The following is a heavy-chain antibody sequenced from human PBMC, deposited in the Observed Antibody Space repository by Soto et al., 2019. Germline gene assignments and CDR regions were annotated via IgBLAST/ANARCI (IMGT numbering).Heavy chain of an antibody. Sequence: GGSLRLSCAASGFTFSDYYMSWIRQAPGKGLEWVSYISSSGSTIYYADSVKGRLTISRDNAKHSLYLQMNSLRAEDTAVYYCARDDSGIAAAGTSGADAFDIWGQGTMVTVSS. CDR2: ISSSGSTI. J-gene: IGHJ3*02. CDR3: ARDDSGIAAAGTSGADAFDI. V-gene: IGHV3-11*01. CDR1: GFTFSDYY. D-gene: IGHD6-13*01.